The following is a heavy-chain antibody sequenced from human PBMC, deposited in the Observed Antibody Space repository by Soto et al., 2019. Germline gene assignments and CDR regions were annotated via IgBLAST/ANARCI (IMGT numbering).Heavy chain of an antibody. D-gene: IGHD1-20*01. CDR3: ARYSALSGTYYFDY. V-gene: IGHV3-23*01. J-gene: IGHJ4*02. CDR2: ISGSGDST. CDR1: GFTFSSYA. Sequence: PGGSLRLSCAASGFTFSSYAMNWVRQAPGKGLEWVSVISGSGDSTYYADSVKGRFTISRDNSKNTLYLQMNSLRAEDTALYYCARYSALSGTYYFDYWGQGTLVTVSS.